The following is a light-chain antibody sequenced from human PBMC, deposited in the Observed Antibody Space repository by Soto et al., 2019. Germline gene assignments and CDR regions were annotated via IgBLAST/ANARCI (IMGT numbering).Light chain of an antibody. J-gene: IGKJ4*01. Sequence: EIVLTQSPGTLSLSPGERATLSCRASQSFRSNYLAWYQQRPGQAPRLLIYGVSSRASGIPDRFSGSVSGTDFTLTISRLEPEDSAVYYCQQYDRIPGFTFGGGTEVEI. V-gene: IGKV3-20*01. CDR3: QQYDRIPGFT. CDR2: GVS. CDR1: QSFRSNY.